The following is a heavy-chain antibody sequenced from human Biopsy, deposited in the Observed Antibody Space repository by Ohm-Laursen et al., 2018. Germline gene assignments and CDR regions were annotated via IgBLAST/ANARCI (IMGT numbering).Heavy chain of an antibody. CDR1: GFTFSNYA. CDR2: IHHSGST. CDR3: ARMDCSGGSCHYYSYGMDV. V-gene: IGHV4-4*09. Sequence: GFTFSNYAMSWIRQPPGKGLECIGNIHHSGSTNYNPSLKSRLTISVDTSKNQFSLKLSSVTAADTAVYYCARMDCSGGSCHYYSYGMDVWGQGTMVTVSS. J-gene: IGHJ6*02. D-gene: IGHD2-15*01.